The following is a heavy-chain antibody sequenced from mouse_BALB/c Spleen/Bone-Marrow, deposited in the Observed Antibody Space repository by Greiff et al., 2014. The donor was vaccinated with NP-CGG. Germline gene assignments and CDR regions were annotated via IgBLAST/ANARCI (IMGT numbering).Heavy chain of an antibody. CDR2: ISTYSGNT. D-gene: IGHD1-1*01. CDR3: ARGDYYGSRTMDY. CDR1: GYTFTDYA. Sequence: VQLVESGPELVRPGVSVKISCKGSGYTFTDYAMHWVKQSHAKSLEWIGVISTYSGNTNYNQKFKGRATMTVDKSSSTAYMELARLTSEDSAIYYCARGDYYGSRTMDYWGQGTSVTVSS. J-gene: IGHJ4*01. V-gene: IGHV1-67*01.